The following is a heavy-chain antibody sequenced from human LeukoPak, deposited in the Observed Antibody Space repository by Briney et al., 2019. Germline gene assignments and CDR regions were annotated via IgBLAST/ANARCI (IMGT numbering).Heavy chain of an antibody. J-gene: IGHJ4*02. CDR3: ARSGSGYFDY. V-gene: IGHV3-7*01. Sequence: GGSLRLSCAASGITLSVYWMSWVRQAPGKGLEWVANIKQDGSEKYYRDSVQGRFTIPRDNAKNSLYLQMNSLRAEDTAVYYCARSGSGYFDYWGQGSLVTVSS. CDR2: IKQDGSEK. CDR1: GITLSVYW.